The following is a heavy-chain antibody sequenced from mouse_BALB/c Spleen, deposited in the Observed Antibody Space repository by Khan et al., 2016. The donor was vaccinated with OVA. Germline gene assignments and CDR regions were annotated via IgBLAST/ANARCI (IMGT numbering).Heavy chain of an antibody. V-gene: IGHV1-87*01. CDR1: GYTFTSYW. CDR3: VRGGITTGYFDY. J-gene: IGHJ2*01. CDR2: IYPGDGNT. D-gene: IGHD1-1*01. Sequence: VQLQQSGTELARPGASVKLSCKASGYTFTSYWMQWVKQRPGQGLEWIGAIYPGDGNTRYTQKFKGKATLTAATSSSTAYMQLSSLASEDSAVYYCVRGGITTGYFDYWGQGTTLTVSS.